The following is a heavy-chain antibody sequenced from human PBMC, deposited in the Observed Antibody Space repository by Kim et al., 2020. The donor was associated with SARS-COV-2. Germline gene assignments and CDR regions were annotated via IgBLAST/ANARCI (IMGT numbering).Heavy chain of an antibody. J-gene: IGHJ6*02. CDR3: ARAMGSSGWYYYYYGMDV. V-gene: IGHV4-61*01. D-gene: IGHD6-19*01. CDR1: GGSVSSGSYY. Sequence: SETLSLTCTVSGGSVSSGSYYWSWIRQPPGKGLEWIGYIYYSGSTNYNPSLKSRVTISVDTSKNQFSLKLSSVTAADTAVYYCARAMGSSGWYYYYYGMDVWGQGTTVTVSS. CDR2: IYYSGST.